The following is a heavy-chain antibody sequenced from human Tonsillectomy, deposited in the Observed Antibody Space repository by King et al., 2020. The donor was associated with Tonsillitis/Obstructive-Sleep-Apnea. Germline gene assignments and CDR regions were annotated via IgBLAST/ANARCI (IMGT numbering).Heavy chain of an antibody. J-gene: IGHJ6*02. Sequence: QLVQSGAEVKKPGESLKISCKGSGYSFTSYWIGWVRQMPGKGLEWMGIIYPGDSDTKYSPSFQGQVTISADKSISTAYLQWSSLKASDTAMYYCARRDRKGLLLYSDGMDVWGQGTTVTVSS. V-gene: IGHV5-51*03. CDR3: ARRDRKGLLLYSDGMDV. D-gene: IGHD2-2*02. CDR1: GYSFTSYW. CDR2: IYPGDSDT.